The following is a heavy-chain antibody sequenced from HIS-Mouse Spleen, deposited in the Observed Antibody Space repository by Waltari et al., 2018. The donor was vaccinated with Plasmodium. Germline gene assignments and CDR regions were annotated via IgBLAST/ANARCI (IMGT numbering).Heavy chain of an antibody. CDR3: ASSWYWYFDL. J-gene: IGHJ2*01. CDR2: RKQEGRGK. D-gene: IGHD6-13*01. Sequence: EVQLVESGGGLVQPGGSLRLSCAASGFTFSSYWMSWVRQAPGKGREWGSNRKQEGRGKDYVESVKGRFTSSRENAKNSLYLQMNSLRAEDTAVYYCASSWYWYFDLWGRGTLVTVSS. CDR1: GFTFSSYW. V-gene: IGHV3-7*01.